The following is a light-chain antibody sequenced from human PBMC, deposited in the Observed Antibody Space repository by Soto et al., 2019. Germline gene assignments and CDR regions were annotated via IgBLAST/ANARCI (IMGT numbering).Light chain of an antibody. V-gene: IGKV1-33*01. Sequence: DIQMTQSPSSLSASVGDRVTITCQASQDIRKYLNWYQQKPGKAPKLLISDASNLETGVPSRFSGSGSGTDFTFTISSLQSEDFAVYYCHQYDYWPLTFGGGTKVEMK. CDR2: DAS. CDR3: HQYDYWPLT. CDR1: QDIRKY. J-gene: IGKJ4*01.